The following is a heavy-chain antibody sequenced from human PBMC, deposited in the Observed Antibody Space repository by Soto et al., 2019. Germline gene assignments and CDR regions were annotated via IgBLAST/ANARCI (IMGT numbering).Heavy chain of an antibody. V-gene: IGHV4-59*01. CDR2: IYYSGRT. D-gene: IGHD6-13*01. Sequence: PSETLSLTCTVSGGSISSYYWSCIRQPPGKGLPWIGYIYYSGRTNYNPSLKSRVTISVDTTKNEFSLKLSSVTAADTAMYYCARGYIAAPFDYWGQGTLVTVST. CDR3: ARGYIAAPFDY. J-gene: IGHJ4*02. CDR1: GGSISSYY.